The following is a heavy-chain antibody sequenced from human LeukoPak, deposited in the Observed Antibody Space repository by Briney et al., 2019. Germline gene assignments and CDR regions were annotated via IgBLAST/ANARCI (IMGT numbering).Heavy chain of an antibody. D-gene: IGHD3-22*01. Sequence: GGSLRLSCAASGFTVSSNYMSWVRQAPGKGLEWVSVIYSGGSTYYADSVKGRFTISRHNSKNTLYLQMNSLRAEDTAVYYCARDYYDSSGAGSLWGQGTLVTVSS. J-gene: IGHJ4*02. V-gene: IGHV3-53*04. CDR1: GFTVSSNY. CDR2: IYSGGST. CDR3: ARDYYDSSGAGSL.